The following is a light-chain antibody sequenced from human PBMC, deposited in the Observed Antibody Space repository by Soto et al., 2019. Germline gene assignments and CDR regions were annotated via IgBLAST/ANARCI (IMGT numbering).Light chain of an antibody. CDR3: QQSFTMPFT. CDR1: QSISSY. Sequence: DIQMTQSPSSLSASVGDRVTITCRASQSISSYLNWYHHRPGKAPRLLIYAATTLQSGVPSRFSGSGSGTDFNLTISSLQPEDFATYYCQQSFTMPFTFGPGTKVDIK. CDR2: AAT. V-gene: IGKV1-39*01. J-gene: IGKJ3*01.